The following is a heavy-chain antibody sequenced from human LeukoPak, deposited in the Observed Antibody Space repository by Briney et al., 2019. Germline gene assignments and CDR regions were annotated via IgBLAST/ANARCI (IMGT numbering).Heavy chain of an antibody. CDR3: ASTWFSQDAFDI. Sequence: ASVKVSCKASGYTFTSYYMHWVRQAPGQGLEWMGIINPSGGSTSYAQKFQGRVTMTRDMSTSTVYMELSSLRSEDTAVYYCASTWFSQDAFDIWGQGTMVTVSS. V-gene: IGHV1-46*01. CDR1: GYTFTSYY. J-gene: IGHJ3*02. D-gene: IGHD3-10*01. CDR2: INPSGGST.